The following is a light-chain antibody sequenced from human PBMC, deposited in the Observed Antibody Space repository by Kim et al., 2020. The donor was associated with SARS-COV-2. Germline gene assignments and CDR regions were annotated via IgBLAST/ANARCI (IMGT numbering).Light chain of an antibody. CDR3: AAWDDTLSARV. CDR2: ANN. Sequence: GQSVTISCSGRTPNVGKTFVYWSQQLPGTAPRLLIYANNQRPSGVPDRFSGSKSGTSASLAISELRSEDEANYYCAAWDDTLSARVFGGGTQLTVL. V-gene: IGLV1-47*02. CDR1: TPNVGKTF. J-gene: IGLJ3*02.